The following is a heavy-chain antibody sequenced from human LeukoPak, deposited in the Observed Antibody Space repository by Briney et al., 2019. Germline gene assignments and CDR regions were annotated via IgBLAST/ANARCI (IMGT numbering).Heavy chain of an antibody. V-gene: IGHV4-31*03. J-gene: IGHJ4*02. D-gene: IGHD3-22*01. CDR1: GGSISSGGYY. Sequence: SHTLSLTCTVSGGSISSGGYYWNWIRQHPGKGLEWIGYIYYSGNTYYNPSLKSRVTISVDTSKNQFSLKLSSVTAADTAVYYCARWYYDSSGYRYFDHWGQGTLVTVSS. CDR3: ARWYYDSSGYRYFDH. CDR2: IYYSGNT.